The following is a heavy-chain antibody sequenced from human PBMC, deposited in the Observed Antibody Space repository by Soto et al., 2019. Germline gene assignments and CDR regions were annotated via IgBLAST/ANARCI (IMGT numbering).Heavy chain of an antibody. CDR3: ARVGGNWNDYYFDY. J-gene: IGHJ4*02. CDR1: GYTFSDHD. V-gene: IGHV1-8*01. CDR2: MNPNSGDT. D-gene: IGHD1-1*01. Sequence: QVQLVQSGAEVKKPGASVKVSCKASGYTFSDHDINWVRQASGQGPEWLGWMNPNSGDTGYAQNFQGRVTMTRDTSKRTAYMELSSLRSEDTAVYYCARVGGNWNDYYFDYCGQGTLVTVAS.